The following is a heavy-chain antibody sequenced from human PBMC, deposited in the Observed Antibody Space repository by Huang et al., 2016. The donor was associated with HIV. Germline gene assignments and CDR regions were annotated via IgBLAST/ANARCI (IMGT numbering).Heavy chain of an antibody. J-gene: IGHJ5*02. CDR3: ARTAYSYGFRQGYNWFDP. CDR2: IIPIFGTA. CDR1: GGTFSSYA. V-gene: IGHV1-69*13. Sequence: QVLLVQSGAEVRKPGSSVKVSCTSFGGTFSSYAFSWVRQAPGQGLEWMGGIIPIFGTANYTQKFQGRVTITVDESTNTGYMELTRLTSEDTAVYYCARTAYSYGFRQGYNWFDPWGQGTPVTVSS. D-gene: IGHD5-18*01.